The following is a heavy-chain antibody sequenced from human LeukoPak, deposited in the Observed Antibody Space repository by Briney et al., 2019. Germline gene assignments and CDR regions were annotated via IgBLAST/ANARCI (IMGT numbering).Heavy chain of an antibody. J-gene: IGHJ4*02. CDR2: IYYSGST. Sequence: PSETLSLTCTVSGGSISSSSYYWGWIRQPPGKGLEWIGSIYYSGSTYYNPSLKSRVTISVDTSKNKFSLKLSSVTAADTAVYYCARQLEGILGPFDYWGQGTLVTVSS. CDR3: ARQLEGILGPFDY. CDR1: GGSISSSSYY. D-gene: IGHD3-10*01. V-gene: IGHV4-39*01.